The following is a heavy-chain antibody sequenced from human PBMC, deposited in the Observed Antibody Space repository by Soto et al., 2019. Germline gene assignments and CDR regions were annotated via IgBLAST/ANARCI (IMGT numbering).Heavy chain of an antibody. J-gene: IGHJ4*02. Sequence: ASVKVSCKASGFTFTSSAMQWVRQARGQRLEWIGWIVVGSGNTNYAQKFQERVTITRDMSTSTAYMELSSLRSEDTAVYYCAAHKLTRSSLDYWGQGTLVTVSS. V-gene: IGHV1-58*02. CDR2: IVVGSGNT. CDR1: GFTFTSSA. D-gene: IGHD3-16*01. CDR3: AAHKLTRSSLDY.